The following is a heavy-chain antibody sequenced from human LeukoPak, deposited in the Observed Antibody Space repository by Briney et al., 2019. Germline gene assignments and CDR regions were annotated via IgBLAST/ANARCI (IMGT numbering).Heavy chain of an antibody. J-gene: IGHJ4*02. D-gene: IGHD1-26*01. CDR1: GGTFSSYA. CDR2: IIPIFGTA. V-gene: IGHV1-69*05. CDR3: ARVSRFTNIVGATVY. Sequence: ASVKVSCKASGGTFSSYAISWVRQALGQGLEWMGRIIPIFGTANYAQKFQGRVTITTDESTSTAYMELSSLRSEDTAVYYCARVSRFTNIVGATVYWGQGTLVTVSS.